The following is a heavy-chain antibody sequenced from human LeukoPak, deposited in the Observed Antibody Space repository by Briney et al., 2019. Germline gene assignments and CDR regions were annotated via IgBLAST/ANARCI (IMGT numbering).Heavy chain of an antibody. J-gene: IGHJ4*02. D-gene: IGHD3-3*01. CDR1: GFTFNNYA. CDR3: AKAYDFWSGYYTPTFDY. V-gene: IGHV3-23*01. Sequence: PGGSLRLSCAASGFTFNNYAMTWVRQAPGKGLEWVSVVSGSGDNTNYADSVKGRFTISRDNSKNTLYLQMNSLRAEDTAVYYCAKAYDFWSGYYTPTFDYWGQGTLVTVSS. CDR2: VSGSGDNT.